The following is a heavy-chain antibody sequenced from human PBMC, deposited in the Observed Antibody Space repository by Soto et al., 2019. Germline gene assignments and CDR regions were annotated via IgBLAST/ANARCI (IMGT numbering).Heavy chain of an antibody. Sequence: PGGALPLSCAASVFTFRDYYMSWIRQAPGRGLEWVSYISSSGSTIYYADSVKGRFTISRDNAKNSLYLQMNSLRAEDTAVYYCASDGFSSPKSFFLFDYWGQGTLVTVSS. D-gene: IGHD6-13*01. CDR2: ISSSGSTI. J-gene: IGHJ4*02. CDR1: VFTFRDYY. CDR3: ASDGFSSPKSFFLFDY. V-gene: IGHV3-11*01.